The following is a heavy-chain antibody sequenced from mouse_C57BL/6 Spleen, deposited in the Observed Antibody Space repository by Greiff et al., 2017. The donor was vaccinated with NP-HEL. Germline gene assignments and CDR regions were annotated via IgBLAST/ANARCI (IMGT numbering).Heavy chain of an antibody. CDR1: GYAFSSSW. CDR3: ARGLRREYFDY. Sequence: VQLQQSGPELVKPGASVKISCKASGYAFSSSWMNWVKQRPGKGLEWIGRIYPGDGDTNYNGKFKGKATLTADKSSSTAYMQLSSLTSEDSAVYVCARGLRREYFDYWGQGTTLTVSS. V-gene: IGHV1-82*01. J-gene: IGHJ2*01. CDR2: IYPGDGDT. D-gene: IGHD2-4*01.